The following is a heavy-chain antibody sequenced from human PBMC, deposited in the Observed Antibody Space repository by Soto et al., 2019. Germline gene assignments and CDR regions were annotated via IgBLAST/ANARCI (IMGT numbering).Heavy chain of an antibody. CDR3: VRDREKIGGYPNYYFDL. J-gene: IGHJ4*02. D-gene: IGHD1-26*01. CDR1: GFTSGVYA. Sequence: PGGDLRLSCVVSGFTSGVYAFDRVRQVLGEDLEWVSCMSYSANNKYYGNSVKGRVTSSSDNPENSLFLHMNDLRADDTGVYYCVRDREKIGGYPNYYFDLWGLGTLVNVSS. V-gene: IGHV3-30-3*01. CDR2: MSYSANNK.